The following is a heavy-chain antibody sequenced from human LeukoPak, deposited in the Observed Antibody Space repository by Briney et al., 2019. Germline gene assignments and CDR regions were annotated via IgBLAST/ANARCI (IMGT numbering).Heavy chain of an antibody. Sequence: SETLSLTCAVYGGSFSGYYWSWIRQPPGKGLEWIGEINHSGSTNYNPSLKSRVTISVDTSKNQFSLKLSSVTAADTAVYYCARGRRAPRRIQLWVGGYEPNEGNAFDIWGQGTMVTVSS. J-gene: IGHJ3*02. CDR1: GGSFSGYY. V-gene: IGHV4-34*01. CDR3: ARGRRAPRRIQLWVGGYEPNEGNAFDI. CDR2: INHSGST. D-gene: IGHD5-18*01.